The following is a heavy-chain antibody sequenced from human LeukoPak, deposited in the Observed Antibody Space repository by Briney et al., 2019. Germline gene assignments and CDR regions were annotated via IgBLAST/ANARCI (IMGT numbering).Heavy chain of an antibody. CDR3: AKHQGSSAYYSYFDY. CDR2: IGGSGGST. J-gene: IGHJ4*02. Sequence: PGGSLRLSCAASGFTFSNYAMSWVRQAPGKGLEWVSSIGGSGGSTFHADSVKGRFTISRDNSKNTLYLQVDSLRAEDTAVYYCAKHQGSSAYYSYFDYWGQGTLVTVSS. D-gene: IGHD3-22*01. CDR1: GFTFSNYA. V-gene: IGHV3-23*01.